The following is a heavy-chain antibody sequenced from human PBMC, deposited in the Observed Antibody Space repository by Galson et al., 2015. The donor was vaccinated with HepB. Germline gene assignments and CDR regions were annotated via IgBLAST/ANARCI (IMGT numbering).Heavy chain of an antibody. CDR1: GFTFSSYA. Sequence: LRLSCAASGFTFSSYAMHWVRQAPGKGLEWVAVISYDGSNKYYADSVKGRFTISRDNSKNTLYLQMNSLRAEDTAVYYCAREGAPNDYYYYGMDVWGQGTTVTVSS. CDR3: AREGAPNDYYYYGMDV. D-gene: IGHD1-26*01. V-gene: IGHV3-30-3*01. CDR2: ISYDGSNK. J-gene: IGHJ6*02.